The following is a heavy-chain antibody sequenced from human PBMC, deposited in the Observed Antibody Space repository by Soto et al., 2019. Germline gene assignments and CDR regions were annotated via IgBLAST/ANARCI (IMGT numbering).Heavy chain of an antibody. J-gene: IGHJ4*02. CDR2: ISSAGNNK. CDR1: GFSFTSYG. D-gene: IGHD3-22*01. CDR3: ARSYDTSGWHDY. V-gene: IGHV3-30*03. Sequence: GGSLRLSCAASGFSFTSYGMNWVRQAPGKGLEWVTLISSAGNNKYYAESVKGRFTISRDNAKNSLFLQMNSLRAEDTAMYYCARSYDTSGWHDYWGQGTLVTVSS.